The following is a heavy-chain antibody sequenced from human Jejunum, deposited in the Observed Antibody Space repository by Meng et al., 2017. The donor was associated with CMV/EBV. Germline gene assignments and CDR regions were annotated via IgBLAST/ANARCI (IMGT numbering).Heavy chain of an antibody. J-gene: IGHJ3*02. D-gene: IGHD3-22*01. CDR3: ARRKYDSGDYYHHAFDM. CDR1: FIFSSSY. Sequence: FIFSSSYMTWVRQAPGKGLEWVSVIYSGGSTYYADSVKGRFTISRDNSKNTLYLKMNSLRAEDTAVYYCARRKYDSGDYYHHAFDMWGQGTLVTVSS. V-gene: IGHV3-66*02. CDR2: IYSGGST.